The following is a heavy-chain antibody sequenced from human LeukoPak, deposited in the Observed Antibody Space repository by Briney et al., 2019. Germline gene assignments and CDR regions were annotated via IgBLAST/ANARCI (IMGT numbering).Heavy chain of an antibody. CDR3: ARGVEMATTPVDY. CDR1: EFTFSRYW. V-gene: IGHV3-21*01. J-gene: IGHJ4*02. CDR2: ISSSSSYI. D-gene: IGHD5-24*01. Sequence: PGGSLRLSCVASEFTFSRYWMGWVRQAPGKGLEWVSSISSSSSYIYYADSVKGRFTISRDNAKNSLYLQMNSLRAEDTAVYYCARGVEMATTPVDYWGQGTLVTVSS.